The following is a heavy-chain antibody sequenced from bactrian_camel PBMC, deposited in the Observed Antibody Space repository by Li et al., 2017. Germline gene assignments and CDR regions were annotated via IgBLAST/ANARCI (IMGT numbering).Heavy chain of an antibody. D-gene: IGHD3*01. Sequence: VQLVESGGGSVQAGGSLGLACAASADAYKINCIGWFRQAPGREREGVAVMDSDGSVTYADSVKGRFTISRDNAKDTLYLQMNSLKIEDTAVYYCALGSSRQATMTARGKGTQVTVS. V-gene: IGHV3S53*01. CDR1: ADAYKINC. CDR2: MDSDGSV. J-gene: IGHJ4*01.